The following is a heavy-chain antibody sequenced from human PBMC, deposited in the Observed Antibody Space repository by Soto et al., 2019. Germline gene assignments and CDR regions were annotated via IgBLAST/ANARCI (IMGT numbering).Heavy chain of an antibody. Sequence: QVQLVESGGGVVQPGRSLRLSCAASGFTFSSYGMHWVRQAPGKVLEWVAVISYDGSNKYYADSVKGRFTISRDNSKNTLYLQMNSLRAADTAVYYCATDGPTLDRDYAGWYFDLWGRGTLVTVYS. CDR3: ATDGPTLDRDYAGWYFDL. V-gene: IGHV3-30*03. J-gene: IGHJ2*01. D-gene: IGHD4-17*01. CDR1: GFTFSSYG. CDR2: ISYDGSNK.